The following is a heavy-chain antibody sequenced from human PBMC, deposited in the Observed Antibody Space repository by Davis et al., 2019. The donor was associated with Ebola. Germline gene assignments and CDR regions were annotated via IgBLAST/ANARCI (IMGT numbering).Heavy chain of an antibody. CDR2: INHSGST. Sequence: MPGGSLRPSCAVHGGSFSGYYWSWIRQPPGKGLEWIGEINHSGSTNYNPSLKSRVTISVDKSKNQFSLKLSSVTAADTAVYYCARETYYYDSSGYYRDAFDIWGQGTMVTVSS. J-gene: IGHJ3*02. V-gene: IGHV4-34*01. CDR3: ARETYYYDSSGYYRDAFDI. CDR1: GGSFSGYY. D-gene: IGHD3-22*01.